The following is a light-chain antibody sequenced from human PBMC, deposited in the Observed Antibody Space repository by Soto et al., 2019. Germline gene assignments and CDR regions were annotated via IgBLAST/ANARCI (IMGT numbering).Light chain of an antibody. CDR3: QQYNHWTSIT. Sequence: EIVMTQSPATLSVSPGERAILSCSASQSIRTNVAWYQQRPGQAPRLLIYGASTRATDIPARFSGSGSGTEFPLPISSLQSEDFAIYYCQQYNHWTSITFGQGTRLE. CDR1: QSIRTN. V-gene: IGKV3-15*01. CDR2: GAS. J-gene: IGKJ5*01.